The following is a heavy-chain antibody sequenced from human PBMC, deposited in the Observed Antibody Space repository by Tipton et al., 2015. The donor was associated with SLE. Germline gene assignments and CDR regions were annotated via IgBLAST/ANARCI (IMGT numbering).Heavy chain of an antibody. CDR3: ARRGLLVVPT. J-gene: IGHJ5*02. CDR1: GGSISSHY. CDR2: IYHGGTT. V-gene: IGHV4-59*11. D-gene: IGHD2-2*01. Sequence: TLSLTCTVSGGSISSHYWAWIRQPPGMGLEWIGSIYHGGTTYYNPSLRSRVTVSADTSKNQFSLTVNSVTAADTAIYYCARRGLLVVPTWGQGTLVTVSS.